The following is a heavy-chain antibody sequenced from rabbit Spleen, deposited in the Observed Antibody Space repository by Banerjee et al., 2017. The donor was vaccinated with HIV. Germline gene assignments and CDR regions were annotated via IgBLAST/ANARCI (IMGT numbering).Heavy chain of an antibody. CDR2: IYGGSGSA. V-gene: IGHV1S40*01. D-gene: IGHD2-1*01. CDR1: GIDFSSCYY. CDR3: ARGSATMTMVITGFYFNL. J-gene: IGHJ4*01. Sequence: QSLEESGGDLVKPGASLTLTCKASGIDFSSCYYMCWVRQAPGKGLEWIGCIYGGSGSAYYASWAKGRFTISKTSSTTATLQMTSLTAADTATYFCARGSATMTMVITGFYFNLWGPGTLVTVS.